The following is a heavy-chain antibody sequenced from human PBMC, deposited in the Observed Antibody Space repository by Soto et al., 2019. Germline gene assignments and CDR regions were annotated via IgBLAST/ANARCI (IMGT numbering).Heavy chain of an antibody. J-gene: IGHJ5*02. D-gene: IGHD6-13*01. CDR3: AKDSTAAGMYNWFDP. CDR2: ISGSGGST. Sequence: RLSCAASGFTFSSYAMSWVRQAPGKGLEWVSAISGSGGSTYYADSVKGRFTISRDNSKNTLYLQMNSLRAEDTAVYYCAKDSTAAGMYNWFDPWGQGTLVTVSS. CDR1: GFTFSSYA. V-gene: IGHV3-23*01.